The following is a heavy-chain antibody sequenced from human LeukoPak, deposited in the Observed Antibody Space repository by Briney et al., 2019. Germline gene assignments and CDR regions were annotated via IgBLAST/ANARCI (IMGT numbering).Heavy chain of an antibody. D-gene: IGHD3/OR15-3a*01. Sequence: SVKVSCKAAGGTFSSCDISWGRQAPGEEREGMGRIIPILGLANYAQKFQGRVTITADKSTSTAYMELSSLRSEDTAVYYCARGGGDYDFWSGYYLRYFDYWGQGTLVTVSS. V-gene: IGHV1-69*04. J-gene: IGHJ4*02. CDR3: ARGGGDYDFWSGYYLRYFDY. CDR1: GGTFSSCD. CDR2: IIPILGLA.